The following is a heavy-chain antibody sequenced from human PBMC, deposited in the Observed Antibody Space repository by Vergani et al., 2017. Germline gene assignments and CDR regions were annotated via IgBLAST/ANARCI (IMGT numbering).Heavy chain of an antibody. CDR2: ISGSGGST. Sequence: EVQLLESGGNLIQPGGSLRLSCGASGFTFSSYAMSWVRQAPGKGLEWVSAISGSGGSTYYADSVKGRFTISRDNSKNTLYLQMNSLRAEDTAVYYCAKPNKGATGGVGAFDIWGQGTMVTVSS. V-gene: IGHV3-23*01. CDR1: GFTFSSYA. J-gene: IGHJ3*02. CDR3: AKPNKGATGGVGAFDI. D-gene: IGHD1-26*01.